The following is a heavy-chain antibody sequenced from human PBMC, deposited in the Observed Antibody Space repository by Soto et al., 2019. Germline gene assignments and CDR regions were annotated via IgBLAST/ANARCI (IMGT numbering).Heavy chain of an antibody. CDR3: AADRVYSYGLPYKWFDP. V-gene: IGHV1-58*02. Sequence: SVKVSCKASGFTFTSSAMQWVRQARGQRLEWIGWIVVGSGNTNYAQKFQERVTITRDMSTSTAYMELSSLRSEDTAVYYCAADRVYSYGLPYKWFDPWGQGTLVTVS. D-gene: IGHD5-18*01. CDR1: GFTFTSSA. J-gene: IGHJ5*02. CDR2: IVVGSGNT.